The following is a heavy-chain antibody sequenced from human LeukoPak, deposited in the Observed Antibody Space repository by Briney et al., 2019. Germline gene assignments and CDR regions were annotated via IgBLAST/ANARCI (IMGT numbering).Heavy chain of an antibody. CDR3: AREPTAAGYVDY. CDR1: GSTFSTYA. J-gene: IGHJ4*02. V-gene: IGHV3-23*01. Sequence: GGSLRLSCAASGSTFSTYAMSWVRQAPGKGLEWVSAISGSGTRTYYADSVKGRFTVSRDNSKNTLYLQMNSLRAEDTAIYYCAREPTAAGYVDYWGQGTLATVSS. CDR2: ISGSGTRT. D-gene: IGHD3-16*01.